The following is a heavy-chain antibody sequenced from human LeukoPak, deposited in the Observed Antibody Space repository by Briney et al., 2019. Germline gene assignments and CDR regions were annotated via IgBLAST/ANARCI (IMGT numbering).Heavy chain of an antibody. CDR2: ISGSGSST. D-gene: IGHD2-2*03. CDR1: GFTFSSYA. J-gene: IGHJ3*02. CDR3: AKGGYFAFDI. Sequence: GGSLRLSCAASGFTFSSYAMSWVRQAPGKGLEWVSAISGSGSSTYYADSVKGRFTISRDNYKNTLYLQMNSLRAEDTAVYYCAKGGYFAFDIWGQGTMVTVSS. V-gene: IGHV3-23*01.